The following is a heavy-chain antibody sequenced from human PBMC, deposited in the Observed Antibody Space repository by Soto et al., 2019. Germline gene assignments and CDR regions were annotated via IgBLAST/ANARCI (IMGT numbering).Heavy chain of an antibody. V-gene: IGHV3-30-3*01. D-gene: IGHD2-15*01. J-gene: IGHJ4*02. CDR3: ARAQTSIGVADIDY. Sequence: GGSLRLSCAASGFTFSSNAMHWVRQAPGKGLEWVAVISYDGSNKYYADSVKGRFTISRDNSKNTLYLQMNSLRAQDTAVYYCARAQTSIGVADIDYWGQGTLVTVSS. CDR1: GFTFSSNA. CDR2: ISYDGSNK.